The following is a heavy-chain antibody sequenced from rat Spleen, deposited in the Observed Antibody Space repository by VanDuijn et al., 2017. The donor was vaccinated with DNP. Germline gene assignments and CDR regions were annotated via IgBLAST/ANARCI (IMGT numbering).Heavy chain of an antibody. CDR1: GYSITSNY. CDR3: ARSGYNTDYYHLGAY. V-gene: IGHV3-1*01. D-gene: IGHD1-6*01. J-gene: IGHJ3*01. Sequence: DVQLQESGPGLVKPSQSLPLTCSVTGYSITSNYWGWIRKFPGNKMERMAYISYSGSTGYNQSLKSRISITRDTSKNQFFLRVNSVTTEDTATYYCARSGYNTDYYHLGAYWGQGTLVTVSS. CDR2: ISYSGST.